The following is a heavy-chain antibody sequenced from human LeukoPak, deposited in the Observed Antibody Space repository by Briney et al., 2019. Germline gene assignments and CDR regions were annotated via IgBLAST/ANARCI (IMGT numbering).Heavy chain of an antibody. V-gene: IGHV3-9*01. Sequence: PGRSLRLSCAASGFTFDDYAMHWVRQAPAKGLEWVSGISWNSGSIGYADSVKGRFTISRDNAKNSLYLQMNSLRAEDTALYYCARLSQDGYNFWGQGTLVTVSS. CDR2: ISWNSGSI. CDR1: GFTFDDYA. D-gene: IGHD5-24*01. J-gene: IGHJ4*02. CDR3: ARLSQDGYNF.